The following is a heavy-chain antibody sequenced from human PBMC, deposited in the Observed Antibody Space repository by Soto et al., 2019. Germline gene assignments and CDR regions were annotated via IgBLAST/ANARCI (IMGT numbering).Heavy chain of an antibody. CDR1: GFTFSSYA. V-gene: IGHV3-23*01. Sequence: GGSLRLSCAASGFTFSSYAMSWVRQAPGKGLEWVSAISGSGGSTYYADSVKGRFTISRDNSKNTLYLQMNSLRADDTAVYYCAKAPRRVYDSSGYYSGRLDYWGQGTLVTVSS. D-gene: IGHD3-22*01. CDR2: ISGSGGST. CDR3: AKAPRRVYDSSGYYSGRLDY. J-gene: IGHJ4*02.